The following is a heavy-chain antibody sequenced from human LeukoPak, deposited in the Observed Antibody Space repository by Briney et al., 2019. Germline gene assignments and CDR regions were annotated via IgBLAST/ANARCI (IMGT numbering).Heavy chain of an antibody. CDR2: INPNSGGT. Sequence: ASVKVSCKASGYTFTGYYMHWVRQAPGQGLEWMGWINPNSGGTNYAQKFPGRVTMTRDTSISTAYMELSRLRSDDTAVYYCARLFTVVTPDEFDYWGQGTLVTVSS. CDR3: ARLFTVVTPDEFDY. J-gene: IGHJ4*02. V-gene: IGHV1-2*02. CDR1: GYTFTGYY. D-gene: IGHD4-23*01.